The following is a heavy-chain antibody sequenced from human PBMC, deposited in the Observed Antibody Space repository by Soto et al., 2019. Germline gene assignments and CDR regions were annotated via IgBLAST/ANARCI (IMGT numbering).Heavy chain of an antibody. Sequence: EVQLVESGGGLVQPGRSLRLSCTASGFTFDDYAMHWVRQAPGKGLAWVPGISWNSGRIGYADSVKGRFTISRDNAKNSLYLQMNSLRAEDTALYYCAKDRRIGYYYYFDYWGQGTLVTVSS. CDR1: GFTFDDYA. D-gene: IGHD3-22*01. CDR2: ISWNSGRI. V-gene: IGHV3-9*01. J-gene: IGHJ4*02. CDR3: AKDRRIGYYYYFDY.